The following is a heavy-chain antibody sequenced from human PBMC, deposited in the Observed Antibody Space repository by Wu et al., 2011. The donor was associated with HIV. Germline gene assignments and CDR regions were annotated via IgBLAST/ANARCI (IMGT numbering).Heavy chain of an antibody. CDR1: GGTFSSHG. CDR2: ISPYDGDT. CDR3: ARDGYCLGTRCHDGVLDY. Sequence: QVQLVQSGPEVKKPGSSVKVSCKASGGTFSSHGISWVRQAPGQGLEWMGWISPYDGDTNYAQKLQGRVTMTTDRSTSTVYMELRSLRSDDTAVYYCARDGYCLGTRCHDGVLDYWGQGTLVTVSS. V-gene: IGHV1-18*01. D-gene: IGHD2-2*03. J-gene: IGHJ4*02.